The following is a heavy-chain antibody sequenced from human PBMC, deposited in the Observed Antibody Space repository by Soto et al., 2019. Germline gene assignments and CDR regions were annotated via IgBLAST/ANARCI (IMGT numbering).Heavy chain of an antibody. V-gene: IGHV4-34*01. CDR2: INHSGST. Sequence: SETLSLTCAVYGGSFSGYYWSWIRQPPGKGLEWIGEINHSGSTNYNPSLKSRVTISVDTSKNQFSLKLSSVTAADTAVYYCARGRGPLYSSSWYYFDYWGQGTLVTVSS. J-gene: IGHJ4*02. CDR1: GGSFSGYY. D-gene: IGHD6-13*01. CDR3: ARGRGPLYSSSWYYFDY.